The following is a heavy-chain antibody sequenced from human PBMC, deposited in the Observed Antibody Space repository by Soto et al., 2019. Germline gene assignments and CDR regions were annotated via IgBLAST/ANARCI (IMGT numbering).Heavy chain of an antibody. V-gene: IGHV3-33*01. CDR3: ARALTGTPFYYGMDV. J-gene: IGHJ6*02. D-gene: IGHD1-20*01. CDR2: IWYDGSNK. CDR1: GFTFSSYG. Sequence: QVQLVESGGGVVQPGRSLRLSCAASGFTFSSYGMHWVRQAPGKGLEWVAVIWYDGSNKYYADSVKGRFTISRDNSKNTLYLQRNGLGAADTAVYYCARALTGTPFYYGMDVWGQGTTVTVSS.